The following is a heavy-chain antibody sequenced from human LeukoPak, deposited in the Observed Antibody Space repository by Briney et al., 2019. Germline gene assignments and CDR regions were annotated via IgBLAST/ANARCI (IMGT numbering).Heavy chain of an antibody. D-gene: IGHD5-24*01. CDR1: GFTFNNYA. V-gene: IGHV3-23*01. CDR2: ISGSGGST. J-gene: IGHJ3*01. CDR3: AKDIQLSA. Sequence: GGSLRLSCAASGFTFNNYAMSWVRQAPGKGLEWVSGISGSGGSTFYADSVKGRFTISRDNSKNTLNLHMDSLRAEDTAIYYCAKDIQLSAWGLGTMVTVSS.